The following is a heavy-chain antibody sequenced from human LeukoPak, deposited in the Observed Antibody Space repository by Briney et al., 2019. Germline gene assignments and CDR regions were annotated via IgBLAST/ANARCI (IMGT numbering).Heavy chain of an antibody. Sequence: GRSLRLSCAASGFTFSSYAMHWVRQAPGKGLEWVAVISYDGSNEYYADSVKGRFTISRDNSKNTLYLQMNSLRAEDTAVYYCAKTWIQLWLVFDYWGQGTLVTVSS. V-gene: IGHV3-30*04. CDR3: AKTWIQLWLVFDY. J-gene: IGHJ4*02. CDR1: GFTFSSYA. D-gene: IGHD5-18*01. CDR2: ISYDGSNE.